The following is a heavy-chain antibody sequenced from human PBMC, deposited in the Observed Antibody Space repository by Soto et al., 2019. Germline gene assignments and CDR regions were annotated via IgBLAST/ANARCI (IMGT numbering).Heavy chain of an antibody. J-gene: IGHJ5*02. V-gene: IGHV3-72*01. Sequence: EVQLVESGGDLVQPGRSLRLSCAASGFTFSDHYMDWVRQAPGKGLEWVGRTKNKANSYTTQYAASVKGRFTISRDDSRRSVYLQMNSLIIEDTAVYYCASSVAGGTWVSWGRGTLVTVSS. CDR1: GFTFSDHY. CDR3: ASSVAGGTWVS. D-gene: IGHD1-1*01. CDR2: TKNKANSYTT.